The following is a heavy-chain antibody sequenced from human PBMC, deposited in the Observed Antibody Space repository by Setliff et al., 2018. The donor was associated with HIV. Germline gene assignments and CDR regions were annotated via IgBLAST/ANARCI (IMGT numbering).Heavy chain of an antibody. J-gene: IGHJ4*02. D-gene: IGHD3-3*01. CDR1: GYTFSTYG. V-gene: IGHV7-4-1*02. Sequence: ASVKVSCKASGYTFSTYGISWVRQAPGQGLEWMGWINTNTGNPTYAQGFTGRFVFSLDTSVSTAYLQISSLKAEDTAVYFCARDLKRPNFNFWGGYPIPFDSWGQGTLGTV. CDR2: INTNTGNP. CDR3: ARDLKRPNFNFWGGYPIPFDS.